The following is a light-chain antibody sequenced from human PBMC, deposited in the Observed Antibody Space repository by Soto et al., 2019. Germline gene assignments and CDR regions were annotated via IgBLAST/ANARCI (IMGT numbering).Light chain of an antibody. V-gene: IGKV1-5*03. CDR3: QQYNSS. CDR1: QSISNW. Sequence: DIQMTQSPSTLSASVGDRVTITCRASQSISNWLAWYQQKPGKAPKLLIYKASSLESGVPSRFSGSGSGTEFTLTISSLQPYEFATYYCQQYNSSFGQGTKVEIK. CDR2: KAS. J-gene: IGKJ1*01.